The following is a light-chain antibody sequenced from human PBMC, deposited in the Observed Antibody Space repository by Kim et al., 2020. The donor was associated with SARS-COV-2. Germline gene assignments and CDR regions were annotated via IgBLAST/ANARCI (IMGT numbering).Light chain of an antibody. Sequence: QTVVTQEPSFSVSPGGTVTLTCALSSGSFSTRYYASWYQQTPGQAPRTLIYNTYTRSSGVPDRFSGSILGNKAALTITGAQTDDESDYYCMVYMGSGISLFGGGTQLTVL. J-gene: IGLJ3*02. CDR3: MVYMGSGISL. CDR2: NTY. CDR1: SGSFSTRYY. V-gene: IGLV8-61*01.